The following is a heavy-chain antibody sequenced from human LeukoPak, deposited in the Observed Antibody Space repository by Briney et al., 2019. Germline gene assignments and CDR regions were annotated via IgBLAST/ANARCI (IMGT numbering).Heavy chain of an antibody. J-gene: IGHJ4*02. V-gene: IGHV3-23*01. CDR3: AKEFLSGYRLTYFDY. Sequence: GGSLRLSCAASGFTFSSYWMSWVRQAPGKGLEWVSAFSGSDGITHYADSVKGRFTMSRENSKNTVYLRMNSLRVEDTAVYYCAKEFLSGYRLTYFDYWGQGTLVTVSS. D-gene: IGHD3-3*01. CDR2: FSGSDGIT. CDR1: GFTFSSYW.